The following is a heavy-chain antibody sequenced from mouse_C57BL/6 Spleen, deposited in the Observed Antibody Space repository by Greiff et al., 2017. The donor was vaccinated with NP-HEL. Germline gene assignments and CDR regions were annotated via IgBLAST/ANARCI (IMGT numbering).Heavy chain of an antibody. CDR3: AIYDYEY. CDR2: INPSSGYT. V-gene: IGHV1-7*01. CDR1: GYTFTSYW. D-gene: IGHD2-4*01. Sequence: VQRVESGAELAKPGASVTLSCKASGYTFTSYWMHWVKQRPGQGLEWIGYINPSSGYTTFNQKFKAKATVTADKSSSTAYMQLSSLTYEDSAVCYCAIYDYEYWGQGTTLTVSS. J-gene: IGHJ2*01.